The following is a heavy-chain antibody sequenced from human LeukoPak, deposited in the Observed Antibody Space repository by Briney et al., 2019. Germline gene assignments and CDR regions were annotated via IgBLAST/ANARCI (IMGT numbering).Heavy chain of an antibody. CDR3: ARPPKYSSSWYWFDP. D-gene: IGHD6-13*01. V-gene: IGHV4-34*01. J-gene: IGHJ5*02. CDR2: INHSGST. Sequence: PSETLSFTCAVYGGSFSGYYWSWIRQPPGKGLEWIGEINHSGSTNYNPSLKSRVTISVDTSKNQFSLKLSSVTAADTAVYYCARPPKYSSSWYWFDPWGQGTLVTVSS. CDR1: GGSFSGYY.